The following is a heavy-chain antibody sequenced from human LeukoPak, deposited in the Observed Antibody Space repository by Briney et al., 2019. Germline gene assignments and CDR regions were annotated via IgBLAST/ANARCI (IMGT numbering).Heavy chain of an antibody. CDR2: IKEDGSER. CDR3: ARDKDGYNPTHFDY. V-gene: IGHV3-7*01. J-gene: IGHJ4*02. Sequence: GGSLRLSCVASGFTSGFNFSEFWMSWVRQAPGKGLEWVANIKEDGSERYSVGSVEGRFTISRDNAKKSLYLQMNSLRAEDTAVYYCARDKDGYNPTHFDYWGQGTLVTVSS. CDR1: GFNFSEFW. D-gene: IGHD5-24*01.